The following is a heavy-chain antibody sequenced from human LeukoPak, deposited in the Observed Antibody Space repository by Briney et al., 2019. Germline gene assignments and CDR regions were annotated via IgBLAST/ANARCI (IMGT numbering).Heavy chain of an antibody. V-gene: IGHV3-23*01. J-gene: IGHJ5*02. CDR3: ANAREWRVADNWFDP. D-gene: IGHD3-3*01. CDR1: GFTFSSYA. Sequence: GGSLRLSCAASGFTFSSYAMSWVRQAPGKGLEWVSAISGSGGSTYYADSVKGRFTISRDNSKNTLYLQMNSLRAEDTAVYYCANAREWRVADNWFDPWGQGTLVTVSS. CDR2: ISGSGGST.